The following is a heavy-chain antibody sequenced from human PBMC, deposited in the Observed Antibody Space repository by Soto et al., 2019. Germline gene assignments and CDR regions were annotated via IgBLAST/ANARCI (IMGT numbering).Heavy chain of an antibody. V-gene: IGHV2-5*02. CDR2: IYWDDDK. CDR3: AHSGGGGSCYAACKFDY. Sequence: SGPTLVNPTQTLTLTCTFSGFSLSTSGVGVGWIRQPPGKALEWLALIYWDDDKRYSPSLKSRLTITKDTSKNQVVLTMTNMDPVDTATYYCAHSGGGGSCYAACKFDYWGQGTLVTVSS. D-gene: IGHD2-15*01. J-gene: IGHJ4*02. CDR1: GFSLSTSGVG.